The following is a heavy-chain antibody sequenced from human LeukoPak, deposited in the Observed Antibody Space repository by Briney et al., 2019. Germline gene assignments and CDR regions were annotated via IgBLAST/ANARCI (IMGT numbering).Heavy chain of an antibody. J-gene: IGHJ3*02. CDR2: ISGSGGST. Sequence: GGSLRLSCAASGFTFSTYAMSWVRQAPGKGLEWVSGISGSGGSTYYADSVKGRFTISRDNSKNTLYLQMNSLRAEDTAVYYCAKPGQYYYDSSGYSGAFDIWGQGTMVTVSS. CDR1: GFTFSTYA. CDR3: AKPGQYYYDSSGYSGAFDI. V-gene: IGHV3-23*01. D-gene: IGHD3-22*01.